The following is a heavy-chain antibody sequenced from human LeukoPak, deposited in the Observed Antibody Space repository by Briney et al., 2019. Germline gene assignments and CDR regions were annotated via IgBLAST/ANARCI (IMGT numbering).Heavy chain of an antibody. Sequence: SETLSLTCTVSGGSISSSSYYWGWIRQPPGKGLEWIGSIYYSGSTYYNPSLKSRVTISVDTSKNQSSLKLSSVTAADTAVYYCARPRGYGSGSYYNPFDYWGQGTLVTVSS. CDR2: IYYSGST. J-gene: IGHJ4*02. CDR3: ARPRGYGSGSYYNPFDY. D-gene: IGHD3-10*01. V-gene: IGHV4-39*01. CDR1: GGSISSSSYY.